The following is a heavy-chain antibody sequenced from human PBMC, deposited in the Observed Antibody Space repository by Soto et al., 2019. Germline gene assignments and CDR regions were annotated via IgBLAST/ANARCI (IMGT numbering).Heavy chain of an antibody. Sequence: EASVKVSCKASGYTFTSYAMHWVRQAPGQRLEWMGWINAGNGNTKYSQKFQGRVTITRDTSASTAYMELSSLRSEDTAVYYCARAARGYCSGGSCSGPVYFDYWGQGTLVTVSS. J-gene: IGHJ4*02. V-gene: IGHV1-3*01. D-gene: IGHD2-15*01. CDR3: ARAARGYCSGGSCSGPVYFDY. CDR2: INAGNGNT. CDR1: GYTFTSYA.